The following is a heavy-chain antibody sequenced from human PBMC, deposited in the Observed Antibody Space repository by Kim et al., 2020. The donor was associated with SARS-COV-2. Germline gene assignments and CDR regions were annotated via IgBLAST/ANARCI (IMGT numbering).Heavy chain of an antibody. D-gene: IGHD6-13*01. V-gene: IGHV4-59*01. J-gene: IGHJ5*02. Sequence: TSNPPPRSRVTIPVDTSKNQFSLKLSSVTAADTAEYYCARAGSWYNWFDPWGQGTLVTVSS. CDR3: ARAGSWYNWFDP.